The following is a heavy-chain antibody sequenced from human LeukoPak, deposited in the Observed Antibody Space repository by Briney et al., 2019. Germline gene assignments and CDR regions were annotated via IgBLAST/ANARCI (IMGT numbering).Heavy chain of an antibody. Sequence: SVKVSCKLSGNNIIDYYINWMRQAPGQGLEWMGWINPKNGGTNHAQKFQGRDRITADKSTSTAYMELSSLRSEDTAVYYCARDSGQQPTRYYMDVWGKGTTVTISS. CDR1: GNNIIDYY. V-gene: IGHV1-69*10. J-gene: IGHJ6*03. CDR3: ARDSGQQPTRYYMDV. CDR2: INPKNGGT. D-gene: IGHD6-13*01.